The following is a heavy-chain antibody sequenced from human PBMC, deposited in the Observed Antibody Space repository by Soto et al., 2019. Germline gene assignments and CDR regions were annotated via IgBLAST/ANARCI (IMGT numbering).Heavy chain of an antibody. J-gene: IGHJ4*02. D-gene: IGHD6-13*01. Sequence: GGSLRLSCAASGFTVSSHYMSWVRQAPGKGLEWVSVIYSGGSTYYIDPVKGRFTISRDKSKNTVYLQMNSLRPEDSAVYYGAIGAADLDLWCQGA. CDR2: IYSGGST. CDR1: GFTVSSHY. CDR3: AIGAADLDL. V-gene: IGHV3-66*01.